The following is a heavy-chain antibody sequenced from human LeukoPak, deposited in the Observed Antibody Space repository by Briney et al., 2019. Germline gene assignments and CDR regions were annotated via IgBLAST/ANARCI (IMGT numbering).Heavy chain of an antibody. CDR1: GFTFSSYA. CDR3: AKDRGYGSGSYFDNWFDP. CDR2: ISGSGGST. Sequence: GGSLRLSCAASGFTFSSYAMSWVRQAPGKGLEWVSAISGSGGSTYYADSVKGRFTISRDNSKNTLYLQMNSLRAEDTAVYYCAKDRGYGSGSYFDNWFDPWGQGTLVTVSS. D-gene: IGHD3-10*01. J-gene: IGHJ5*02. V-gene: IGHV3-23*01.